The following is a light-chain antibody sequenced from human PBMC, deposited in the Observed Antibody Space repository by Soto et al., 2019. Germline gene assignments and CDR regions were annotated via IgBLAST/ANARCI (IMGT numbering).Light chain of an antibody. CDR2: GAF. CDR1: QSVSSN. CDR3: QQYNDWPLT. V-gene: IGKV3-15*01. Sequence: EIVLTQSPVTLSVSPGDRATLSCRASQSVSSNLAWYQQKPGQAPSLLIYGAFTRATGIPARFSGTGSGTEFTLTISSLQSEDFALYYCQQYNDWPLTFGQGTKVDNK. J-gene: IGKJ1*01.